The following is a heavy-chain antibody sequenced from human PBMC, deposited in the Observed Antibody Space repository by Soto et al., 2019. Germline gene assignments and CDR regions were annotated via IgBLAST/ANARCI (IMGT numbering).Heavy chain of an antibody. CDR3: TTGHY. J-gene: IGHJ4*02. Sequence: EGQLVESGGDLVKPEGSLRLSCVASGFTYNSTWMSWVRQAPEKGLEWVGRIKSKADGGTTEYAAPVKGRFTISRDDSRNMLYLERNSLQTEDTAVYYCTTGHYWGQGTLVTVS. V-gene: IGHV3-15*01. CDR1: GFTYNSTW. CDR2: IKSKADGGTT.